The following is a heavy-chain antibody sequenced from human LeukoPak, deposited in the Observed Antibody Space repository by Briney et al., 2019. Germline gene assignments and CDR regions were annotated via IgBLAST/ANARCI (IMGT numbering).Heavy chain of an antibody. J-gene: IGHJ4*02. CDR1: GFTSSSYS. D-gene: IGHD3-10*01. V-gene: IGHV3-21*01. Sequence: GGSLRLSCAASGFTSSSYSMNWVRQAPGKGLEWVSSISSSSSYIYYADSVKGRFTISRDNAKNSLYLQMNSLRAEDTAVYYCARGGYGHYYGSGSYFRDWGQGTLVTVSS. CDR2: ISSSSSYI. CDR3: ARGGYGHYYGSGSYFRD.